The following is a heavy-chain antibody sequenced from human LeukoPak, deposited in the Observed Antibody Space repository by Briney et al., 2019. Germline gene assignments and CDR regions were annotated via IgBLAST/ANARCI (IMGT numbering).Heavy chain of an antibody. Sequence: ASVKASCKASGYTFSRYGIGWVRQAPGQGLEWMGWISAHNGNTNYAQKFQGRVAMTTDTYTSTAYMELRSLRSGDTAVYYCARQSMTGNERGDDAFDIWGQGTMVTVSS. V-gene: IGHV1-18*01. CDR3: ARQSMTGNERGDDAFDI. D-gene: IGHD3-9*01. J-gene: IGHJ3*02. CDR2: ISAHNGNT. CDR1: GYTFSRYG.